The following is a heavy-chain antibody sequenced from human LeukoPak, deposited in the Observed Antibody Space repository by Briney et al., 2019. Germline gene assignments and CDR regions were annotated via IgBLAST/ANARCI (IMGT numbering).Heavy chain of an antibody. V-gene: IGHV4-34*01. CDR2: INHSGST. CDR3: ARHRINASARTYYYDSSGPSYGGTFDY. D-gene: IGHD3-22*01. Sequence: PSETLSLTCAVYGGSFSGYYWSWIRQPPGKGLEWIGEINHSGSTNYNPSLKSRVTISVDTSKNQFSLKLSSVTAADTAVYYCARHRINASARTYYYDSSGPSYGGTFDYWGQGTLVTVSS. CDR1: GGSFSGYY. J-gene: IGHJ4*02.